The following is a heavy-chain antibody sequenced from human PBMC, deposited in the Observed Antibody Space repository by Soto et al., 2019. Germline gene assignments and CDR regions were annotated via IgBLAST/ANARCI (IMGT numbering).Heavy chain of an antibody. CDR3: TLDSVTTPDY. Sequence: WIRQPPGKGLEWVGRIKSKTDGGTTDYAAPVKGRFTISRDDSKNTLYLQMNSLKTEDTAAYYCTLDSVTTPDYWGQGTLVTVSS. D-gene: IGHD4-4*01. V-gene: IGHV3-15*07. CDR2: IKSKTDGGTT. J-gene: IGHJ4*02.